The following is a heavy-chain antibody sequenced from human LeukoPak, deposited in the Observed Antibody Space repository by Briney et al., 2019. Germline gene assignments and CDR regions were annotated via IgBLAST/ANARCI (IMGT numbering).Heavy chain of an antibody. J-gene: IGHJ4*02. Sequence: SQTLSLTCAISGDTVSSNIAAWNWIRQSPSSGLEWLRRTYYRSKRNNAYAVSVKSRISINANTSKTQFFRKLNSVTPEDTAVYYCARDLCSGGSCYWRFDYWGQGTLVTVPS. D-gene: IGHD2-15*01. CDR1: GDTVSSNIAA. V-gene: IGHV6-1*01. CDR3: ARDLCSGGSCYWRFDY. CDR2: TYYRSKRNN.